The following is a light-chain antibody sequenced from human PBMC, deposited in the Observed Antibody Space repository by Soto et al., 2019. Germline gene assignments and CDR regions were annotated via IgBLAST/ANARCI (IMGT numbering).Light chain of an antibody. CDR1: QSVSSY. CDR2: DTS. V-gene: IGKV3-11*01. J-gene: IGKJ4*01. CDR3: QQRSNWPPFT. Sequence: EIVLTQSPATLSLSPGERATLSCRASQSVSSYLAWYQQKPGQAPRPLIHDTSNRAPGIPSRFSGSGSGTDFTLTISSLEPEDFAVYYCQQRSNWPPFTFGGGTKVEIK.